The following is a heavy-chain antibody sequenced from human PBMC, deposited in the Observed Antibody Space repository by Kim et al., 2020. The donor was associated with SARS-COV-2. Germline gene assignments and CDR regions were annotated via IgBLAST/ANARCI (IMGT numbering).Heavy chain of an antibody. CDR2: IYSGGSST. D-gene: IGHD5-12*01. CDR1: GFTFSSYA. Sequence: GGSLRLSCAASGFTFSSYAMSWVRQAPGKGLEWVSVIYSGGSSTYYADSVKGRFTISRDNSKNTLYLQMNSLRAEDTAVYYCAKDGPGGYDFLFDYWGQGTLVTVSS. CDR3: AKDGPGGYDFLFDY. J-gene: IGHJ4*02. V-gene: IGHV3-23*03.